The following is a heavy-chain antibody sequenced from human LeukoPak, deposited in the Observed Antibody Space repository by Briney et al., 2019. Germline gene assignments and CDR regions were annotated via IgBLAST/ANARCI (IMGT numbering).Heavy chain of an antibody. CDR3: ARVYSSNWYDY. CDR2: IYYSGST. CDR1: GGSISTYY. J-gene: IGHJ5*01. V-gene: IGHV4-59*12. Sequence: PSETLSLTCTVPGGSISTYYGNWIRQAPGKGLEWIGYIYYSGSTNYNPSLKSRVTISVDTSKNQFSLKLSSVTAADTAVYYCARVYSSNWYDYWGQGTLVTVSS. D-gene: IGHD6-13*01.